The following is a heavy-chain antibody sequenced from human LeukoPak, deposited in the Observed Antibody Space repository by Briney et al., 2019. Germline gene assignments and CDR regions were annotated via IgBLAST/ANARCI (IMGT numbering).Heavy chain of an antibody. CDR3: AKARSSSSWYEIYFDY. V-gene: IGHV3-23*01. Sequence: GGSLRLSCAASVFTFSSYAMSWVRQAPGKGLEWVSAISGSGGSTYYADSVKGRFTISRDNSKNTLYLQMNSLRAEDTAVYYCAKARSSSSWYEIYFDYWGQGTLVTVSS. CDR2: ISGSGGST. D-gene: IGHD6-13*01. J-gene: IGHJ4*02. CDR1: VFTFSSYA.